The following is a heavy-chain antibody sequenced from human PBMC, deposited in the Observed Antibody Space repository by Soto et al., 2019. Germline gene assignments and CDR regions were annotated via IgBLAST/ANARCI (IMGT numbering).Heavy chain of an antibody. J-gene: IGHJ5*02. CDR2: IYYSGST. V-gene: IGHV4-59*01. D-gene: IGHD2-15*01. CDR1: GGSIRSYY. Sequence: PSETQSLTCTVSGGSIRSYYWSWIRQPPGKGLEWIGYIYYSGSTNYNPSLKSRVTISVDTSKNQFSLKLSSVTAADTAVYYCARGQSYCSGGSCYYRPWFDPWGQGTLVTVSS. CDR3: ARGQSYCSGGSCYYRPWFDP.